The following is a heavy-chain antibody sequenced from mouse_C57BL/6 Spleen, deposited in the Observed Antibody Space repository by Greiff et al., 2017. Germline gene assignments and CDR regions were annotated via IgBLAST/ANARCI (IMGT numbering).Heavy chain of an antibody. CDR2: IDPANGNT. Sequence: EVKLQESVAELVRPGASVKLSCTASGFNIKNTYMHWVKQRPEQGLEWIGRIDPANGNTKYDPKFQGKATITADTSSNTAYLQLSSLTSEDTAIYYCARSRDYGSSYFDDWGQGTTLTVSS. J-gene: IGHJ2*01. CDR1: GFNIKNTY. D-gene: IGHD1-1*01. V-gene: IGHV14-3*01. CDR3: ARSRDYGSSYFDD.